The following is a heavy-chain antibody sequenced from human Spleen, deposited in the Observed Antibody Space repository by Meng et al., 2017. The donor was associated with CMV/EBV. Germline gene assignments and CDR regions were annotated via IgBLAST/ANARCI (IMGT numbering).Heavy chain of an antibody. Sequence: SGVTFSSYAISWVRQTPGQGLEWMGGIIHILDIANYAQKFQGRVTITADKSTSTAYMELSSLRSEDTAVYYCARVKRDTAMVTYFDYWGQGTLVTVSS. CDR1: GVTFSSYA. V-gene: IGHV1-69*10. CDR2: IIHILDIA. D-gene: IGHD5-18*01. J-gene: IGHJ4*02. CDR3: ARVKRDTAMVTYFDY.